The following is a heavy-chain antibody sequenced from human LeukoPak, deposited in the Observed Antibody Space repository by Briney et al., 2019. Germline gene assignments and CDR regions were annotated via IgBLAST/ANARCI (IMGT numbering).Heavy chain of an antibody. CDR1: GYTFTSYD. CDR2: MNPNSGNT. J-gene: IGHJ3*02. D-gene: IGHD4-11*01. V-gene: IGHV1-8*01. Sequence: GASVKVSCKASGYTFTSYDINWVRQAPGQGVEWMGWMNPNSGNTVYAQKFQGRVTMTRNTSISTAYMELSSLRSEDTAVYYCARARLGAFDIWGQGTMVTVSS. CDR3: ARARLGAFDI.